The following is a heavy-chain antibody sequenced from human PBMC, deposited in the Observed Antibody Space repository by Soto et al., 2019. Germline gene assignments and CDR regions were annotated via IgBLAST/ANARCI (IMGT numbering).Heavy chain of an antibody. V-gene: IGHV3-74*01. D-gene: IGHD6-25*01. J-gene: IGHJ3*02. CDR1: RFTFSSYG. CDR3: SGRSSDLDVYDI. Sequence: HPGRTLRLSCAASRFTFSSYGMHWARQAPGKGLVWVSRINSDGSSTSYADSVKGRFTISRDNAKTPLYLQMNSLRAEDTAVYYCSGRSSDLDVYDIWGQGSLVIVSS. CDR2: INSDGSST.